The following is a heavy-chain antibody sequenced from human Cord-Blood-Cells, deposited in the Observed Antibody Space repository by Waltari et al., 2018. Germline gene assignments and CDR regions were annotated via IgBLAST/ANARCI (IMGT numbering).Heavy chain of an antibody. CDR3: ARGNWDDAFDI. V-gene: IGHV3-30-3*01. CDR1: GFTFSSYA. CDR2: ISYDGSNK. D-gene: IGHD7-27*01. Sequence: VQLVESGGGVVQPGRSLRPSCAAPGFTFSSYAMPWVRQAPGKGLEWVAVISYDGSNKYYADSVKGRFTISRDNSKNTLYLQMNSLRAEDTAVYYCARGNWDDAFDIWGQGTMVTVSS. J-gene: IGHJ3*02.